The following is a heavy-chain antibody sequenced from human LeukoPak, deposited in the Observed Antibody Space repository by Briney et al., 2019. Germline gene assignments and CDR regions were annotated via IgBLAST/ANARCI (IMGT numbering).Heavy chain of an antibody. D-gene: IGHD6-13*01. CDR2: IYTSGST. J-gene: IGHJ3*02. V-gene: IGHV4-61*02. CDR3: ARDRGYSSSWYDDAFDI. CDR1: GGSLSSGSYY. Sequence: SETLSLTCTVSGGSLSSGSYYWSWIRQPAGKGLEWIGRIYTSGSTKYNPSLRSRVTISVDTSRNQFSLKLSSVTAADTAVYYCARDRGYSSSWYDDAFDIWGQGTMVTVSS.